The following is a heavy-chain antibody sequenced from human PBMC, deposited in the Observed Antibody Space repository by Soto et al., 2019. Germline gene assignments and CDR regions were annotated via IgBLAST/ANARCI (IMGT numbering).Heavy chain of an antibody. CDR3: AGGGGWESDS. J-gene: IGHJ5*02. V-gene: IGHV3-7*01. CDR2: IKQDGSES. Sequence: GGSLRLSCAASGFTFRSYWMNWVRQAPGKGLEWVANIKQDGSESNYGDSVKGRFTISRDNAKNSLYLEMNGLRDDDTALYYCAGGGGWESDSWGQGTLVTVSS. D-gene: IGHD6-19*01. CDR1: GFTFRSYW.